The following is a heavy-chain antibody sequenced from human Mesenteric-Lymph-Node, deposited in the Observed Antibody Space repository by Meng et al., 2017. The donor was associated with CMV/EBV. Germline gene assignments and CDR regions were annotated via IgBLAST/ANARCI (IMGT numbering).Heavy chain of an antibody. CDR1: GFTFDDYT. Sequence: GESLKISCAASGFTFDDYTMHWVRQAPGKGLEWTGRIKGDGTTDYAAPVKGRFTISRDDSKNMLYLQINSLKTEDTAMYYCVWFGESFDYWGQGTLVTVSS. J-gene: IGHJ4*02. CDR3: VWFGESFDY. CDR2: IKGDGTT. D-gene: IGHD3-10*01. V-gene: IGHV3-15*01.